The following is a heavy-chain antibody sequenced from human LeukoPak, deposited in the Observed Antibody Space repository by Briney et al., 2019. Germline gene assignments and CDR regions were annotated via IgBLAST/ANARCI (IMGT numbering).Heavy chain of an antibody. CDR1: GYTFTAYS. D-gene: IGHD1-26*01. Sequence: ASVKVSCKASGYTFTAYSMHWVRQAPGQGLECVGWINPNSGGTNYAQKFQGRVTMTRDTSITTAYMELSRLRSDDTAVYYCARRIVGTKGDAFDIWGQGTMVTVSS. J-gene: IGHJ3*02. V-gene: IGHV1-2*02. CDR3: ARRIVGTKGDAFDI. CDR2: INPNSGGT.